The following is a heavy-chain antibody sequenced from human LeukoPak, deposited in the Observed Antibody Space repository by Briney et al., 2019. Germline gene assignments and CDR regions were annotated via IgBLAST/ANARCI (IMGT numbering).Heavy chain of an antibody. V-gene: IGHV1-69*13. CDR2: IIPIFGTA. CDR3: ARPSRGAVARSSLNYYYYTDV. J-gene: IGHJ6*03. Sequence: ASVKVSCKASGGTFSSYAISWVRQAPGQGLEWMGGIIPIFGTANYAQKFQGRVTITADESTSTAYMELSSLRSEDTAVYYCARPSRGAVARSSLNYYYYTDVWGKGTTVTVSS. CDR1: GGTFSSYA. D-gene: IGHD2-15*01.